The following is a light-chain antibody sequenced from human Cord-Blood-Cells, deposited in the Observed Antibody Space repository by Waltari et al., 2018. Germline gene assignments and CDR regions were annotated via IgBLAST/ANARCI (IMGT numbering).Light chain of an antibody. J-gene: IGLJ2*01. CDR3: CSYAGSSNVV. V-gene: IGLV2-23*01. CDR2: EGS. Sequence: QSALTPPASVSGSPGQSITISCTGTSSDVGSYNLVSWYQKHPGKAPKLMIYEGSKRPSGVSNRFSGSKSGNTASLTISGLQAEDEADYYCCSYAGSSNVVFGGGTKLTVL. CDR1: SSDVGSYNL.